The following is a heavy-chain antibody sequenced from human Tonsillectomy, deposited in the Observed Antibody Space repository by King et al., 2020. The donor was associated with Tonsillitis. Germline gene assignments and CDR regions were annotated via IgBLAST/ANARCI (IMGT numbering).Heavy chain of an antibody. Sequence: VQLVESGAEVKKPGESLKISCRGSGYNFTNQWIGWVRQMPGKGLEWMGIIYPDXSDTRYSPSFQGQVTIAADKSISTAHLQWSSLKASDTAMYYCAXXXXDFXSGXXSXXXXDLXXXGTLVTX. CDR3: AXXXXDFXSGXXSXXXXDL. J-gene: IGHJ2*01. D-gene: IGHD3-3*01. CDR1: GYNFTNQW. V-gene: IGHV5-51*03. CDR2: IYPDXSDT.